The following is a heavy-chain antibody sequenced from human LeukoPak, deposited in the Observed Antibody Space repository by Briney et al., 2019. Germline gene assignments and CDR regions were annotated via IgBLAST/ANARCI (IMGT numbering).Heavy chain of an antibody. CDR1: GYTFTNYG. V-gene: IGHV1-18*01. CDR3: AREGGIFRFCSSPSCYRKYNWSAP. Sequence: GASVKVSCKASGYTFTNYGISWVRQAPGQGLEWMGWISAYNGNTNYAQKLQGRVTMTTDTSTSTAYMELRSLRSDDTAGYYCAREGGIFRFCSSPSCYRKYNWSAPGARETRVTVSS. J-gene: IGHJ5*02. CDR2: ISAYNGNT. D-gene: IGHD2-2*01.